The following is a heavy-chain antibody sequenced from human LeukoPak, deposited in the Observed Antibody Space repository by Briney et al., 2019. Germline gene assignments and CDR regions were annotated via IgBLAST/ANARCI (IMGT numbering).Heavy chain of an antibody. V-gene: IGHV1-46*01. CDR1: RYTVTSYY. J-gene: IGHJ4*02. CDR3: ARDSGYSYGYNY. D-gene: IGHD5-18*01. Sequence: ASVKVSCKASRYTVTSYYMLWVRQAPGQGVEWMGIINPSGGSTSYAQKFQGRVTMTRDTSTSTVYMELSSLRSEDTAVYYCARDSGYSYGYNYWGQGTLVTVSS. CDR2: INPSGGST.